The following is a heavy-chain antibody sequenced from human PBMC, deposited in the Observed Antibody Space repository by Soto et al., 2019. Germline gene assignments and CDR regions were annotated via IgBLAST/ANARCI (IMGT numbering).Heavy chain of an antibody. V-gene: IGHV3-30*18. Sequence: GGSLRLSCAASGFTFSNYGMHWVRQAPGKGLEWVAVISYDGNNIYYADSVKGRFTISRDNSKNTLYLQMNSLRTEDTAVYYCTKDYPKYNWNYEGHVYWGQGTLVTVSS. D-gene: IGHD1-7*01. CDR2: ISYDGNNI. CDR3: TKDYPKYNWNYEGHVY. J-gene: IGHJ4*02. CDR1: GFTFSNYG.